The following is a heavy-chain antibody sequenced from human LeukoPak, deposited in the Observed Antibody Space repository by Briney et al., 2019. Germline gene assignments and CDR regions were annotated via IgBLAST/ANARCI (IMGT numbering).Heavy chain of an antibody. CDR1: GFTFSSGY. CDR3: ARYTGGGVY. D-gene: IGHD2-2*02. Sequence: GGSLRLSCAVSGFTFSSGYMHWVRQPPGKGPVWVSRISSDGSNTIYADSVKGRFTISRDGARNTLYLQMNSPRDADTAVYSCARYTGGGVYWGQGTLVTVSS. CDR2: ISSDGSNT. J-gene: IGHJ4*02. V-gene: IGHV3-74*01.